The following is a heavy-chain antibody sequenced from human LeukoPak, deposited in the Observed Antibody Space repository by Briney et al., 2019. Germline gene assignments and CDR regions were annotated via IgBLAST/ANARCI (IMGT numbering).Heavy chain of an antibody. J-gene: IGHJ4*02. CDR1: GGSIGRSSYY. CDR3: ARHGDVRYFDWLKDGFDY. Sequence: SETLSLTCSVSGGSIGRSSYYWGWTRQPPGKGLEWIGCIYSGGGTYYNPSLKSRVTISVDTSRNQFSLKLGSVTAADAAVYYCARHGDVRYFDWLKDGFDYWGQGTLVTVSS. CDR2: IYSGGGT. V-gene: IGHV4-39*01. D-gene: IGHD3-9*01.